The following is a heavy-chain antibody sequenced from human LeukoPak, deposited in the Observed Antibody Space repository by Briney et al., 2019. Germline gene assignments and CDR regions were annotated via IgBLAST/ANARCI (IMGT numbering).Heavy chain of an antibody. CDR3: ARHYFDTSGYYPPGDF. D-gene: IGHD3-22*01. V-gene: IGHV4-39*01. J-gene: IGHJ4*02. CDR2: MYYSGSA. CDR1: GGSISSGTYY. Sequence: SETLSLTCTVSGGSISSGTYYWGWIRQPPGKGLEWIGGMYYSGSAYYNPSLKSRVTISVDTSKNQFSLRLSSVTAADTAVYYCARHYFDTSGYYPPGDFWGQGTLVTVSS.